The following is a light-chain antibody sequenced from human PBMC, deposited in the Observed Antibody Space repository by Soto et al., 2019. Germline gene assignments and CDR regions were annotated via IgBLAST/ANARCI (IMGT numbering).Light chain of an antibody. V-gene: IGKV3-20*01. CDR3: QQYGSSPPT. CDR2: GAS. CDR1: QSVSSSY. Sequence: EIVLTQSPGTLSLSPGERATLSCRASQSVSSSYLAWYQQKPGQAPRLLIYGASTRATGIPDRFSGSGSGTDFTLTISRLEPEDFSMYNCQQYGSSPPTFGQGTKVDIK. J-gene: IGKJ1*01.